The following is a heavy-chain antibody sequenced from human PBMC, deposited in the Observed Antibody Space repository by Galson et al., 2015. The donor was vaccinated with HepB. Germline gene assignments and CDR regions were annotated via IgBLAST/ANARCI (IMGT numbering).Heavy chain of an antibody. CDR1: GFILSSCG. D-gene: IGHD4-23*01. V-gene: IGHV3-33*01. J-gene: IGHJ4*02. Sequence: SLRLSCAASGFILSSCGMHWVRQAPGKGLEWVAVMWYDGSKKYYADSVKGRFTISRDNSKSTLYLQMDSLRVEDTAMFYCARGRGADYGGNTGHFDYWGQGTLVTVSS. CDR3: ARGRGADYGGNTGHFDY. CDR2: MWYDGSKK.